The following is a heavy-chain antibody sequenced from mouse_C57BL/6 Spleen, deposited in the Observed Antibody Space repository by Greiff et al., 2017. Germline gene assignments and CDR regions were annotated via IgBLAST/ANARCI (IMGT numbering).Heavy chain of an antibody. Sequence: EVHLVESEGGLVQPGSSMKLSCTASGFTFSDYYMAWVRQVPEKGLEWVANINYDGSSTYYLDSLKSRFIISRDNAKNILYLQMSSLKSEDTATYYCARDYGSSAFDVWGTGTTVTVSS. CDR1: GFTFSDYY. V-gene: IGHV5-16*01. D-gene: IGHD1-1*01. CDR2: INYDGSST. CDR3: ARDYGSSAFDV. J-gene: IGHJ1*03.